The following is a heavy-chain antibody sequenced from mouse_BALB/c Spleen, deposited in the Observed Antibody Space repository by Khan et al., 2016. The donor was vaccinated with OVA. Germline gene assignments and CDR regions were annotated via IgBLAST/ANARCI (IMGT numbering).Heavy chain of an antibody. V-gene: IGHV5-9*03. Sequence: EVALVESGGGLVKPGGSLKLSCAASGFTFSSFSMPWVRQTPEKRPEWVATISSGGDNTYYPDSVQGRFTISRDNAKNNLYLHMGSLRSEDTAFYYCARSNYGTFAYWGHGTLVTVSA. D-gene: IGHD2-1*01. CDR1: GFTFSSFS. J-gene: IGHJ3*01. CDR2: ISSGGDNT. CDR3: ARSNYGTFAY.